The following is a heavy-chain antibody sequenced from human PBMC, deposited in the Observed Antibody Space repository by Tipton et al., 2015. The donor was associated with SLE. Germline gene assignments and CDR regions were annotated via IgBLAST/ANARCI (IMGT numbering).Heavy chain of an antibody. Sequence: LRLSCTVSGGSISFDYWSWIRQSAGRGLEWIGRIYSSGDRDYNPSLRSRVTMSIDTSKNQFSLKLSSVTPADTAVYYCARGAAAADTGAFDSWGQGTMVTVSS. CDR3: ARGAAAADTGAFDS. CDR1: GGSISFDY. CDR2: IYSSGDR. J-gene: IGHJ3*02. D-gene: IGHD6-13*01. V-gene: IGHV4-4*07.